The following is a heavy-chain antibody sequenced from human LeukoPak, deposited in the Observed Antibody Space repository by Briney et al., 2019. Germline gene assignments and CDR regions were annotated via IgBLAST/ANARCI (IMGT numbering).Heavy chain of an antibody. J-gene: IGHJ6*04. D-gene: IGHD3-10*01. CDR1: GRSFSGYY. CDR2: IDHNGST. CDR3: KRGYTYYGSGSPPGDV. Sequence: SETLSLTCAVYGRSFSGYYWSWIRHPPGRGLEWIAEIDHNGSTHYNPSLKSRVIISVDMSQHQVSLRLNSLTAADTAVYYCKRGYTYYGSGSPPGDVWGNGTSVIVSS. V-gene: IGHV4-34*01.